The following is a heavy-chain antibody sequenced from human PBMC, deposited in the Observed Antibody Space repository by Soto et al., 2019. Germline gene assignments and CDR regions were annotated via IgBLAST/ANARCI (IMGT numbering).Heavy chain of an antibody. CDR2: ISGSGGST. CDR3: AKRNYGSEFDY. J-gene: IGHJ4*02. CDR1: GFTFSSYA. Sequence: PGGSLRLSCAASGFTFSSYAMNWVRQAPGKGLEWVSVISGSGGSTYYADSVKGRFTISRDNSKNTLNLQMNSLRAEDTAVYYCAKRNYGSEFDYWGQGTLVTVSS. V-gene: IGHV3-23*01. D-gene: IGHD3-10*01.